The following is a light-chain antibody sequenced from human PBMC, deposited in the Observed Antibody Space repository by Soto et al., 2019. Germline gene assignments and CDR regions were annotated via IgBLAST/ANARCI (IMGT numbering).Light chain of an antibody. CDR1: EILSPTY. J-gene: IGKJ5*01. V-gene: IGKV3-20*01. Sequence: NMLTQSPGTLSLSPGETATLSCRATEILSPTYIAWYQQKPGQAPRLLIYGASNRATGIPDRFSGSGSGTDFRLTITRLEPEDFAVYYWQQYGSSPPFGQGTRLEVK. CDR2: GAS. CDR3: QQYGSSPP.